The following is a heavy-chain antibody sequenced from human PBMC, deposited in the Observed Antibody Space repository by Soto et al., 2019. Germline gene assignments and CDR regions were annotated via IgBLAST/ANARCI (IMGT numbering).Heavy chain of an antibody. V-gene: IGHV1-69*06. CDR1: GGTFSSYA. Sequence: PVKVSCKASGGTFSSYAISWVRQAPGQGLEWMGGIIPIFGTANYAQKFQGRVTITADKYTSTAYMELSSLRSEDTAVYYCPTAYYSNDGGYYYYYGMDVWGQGTTVTVSS. J-gene: IGHJ6*02. CDR3: PTAYYSNDGGYYYYYGMDV. D-gene: IGHD1-20*01. CDR2: IIPIFGTA.